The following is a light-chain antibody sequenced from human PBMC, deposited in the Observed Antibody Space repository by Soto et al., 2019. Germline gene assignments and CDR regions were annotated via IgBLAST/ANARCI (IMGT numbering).Light chain of an antibody. CDR2: GAS. CDR3: QQYDNSPIT. V-gene: IGKV3-20*01. J-gene: IGKJ5*01. CDR1: ESISSSY. Sequence: EIVLTQSPDTLSLSPGERATLSCRASESISSSYLAWFRQSPGQAPRLLIYGASSRATGIPDRFSGSGSGTDFTLTISRLEPEDFAVYYCQQYDNSPITFGQGTRLEIK.